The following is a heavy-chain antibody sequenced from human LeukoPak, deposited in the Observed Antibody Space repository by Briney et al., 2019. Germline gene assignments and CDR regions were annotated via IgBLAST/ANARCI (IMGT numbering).Heavy chain of an antibody. CDR1: GFTFSSYG. CDR3: AKVIGGYSYQPFDY. V-gene: IGHV3-23*01. CDR2: ISGSGGGT. D-gene: IGHD3-22*01. Sequence: GGSLRLSCAASGFTFSSYGMSWVRQAPGKGPEWVTGISGSGGGTFYADSVKGRFTISRDNSKNTLYLQMNSLRAEDTAVYYCAKVIGGYSYQPFDYWGQGTLVTVSS. J-gene: IGHJ4*02.